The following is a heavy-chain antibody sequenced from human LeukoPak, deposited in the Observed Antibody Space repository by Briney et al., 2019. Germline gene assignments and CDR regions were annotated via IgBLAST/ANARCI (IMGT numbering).Heavy chain of an antibody. V-gene: IGHV4-31*03. J-gene: IGHJ4*02. Sequence: SSETLSLTCTVSGGSISSGGYYWSWIRQHTGKGLEWIGYIYYSGSTYYNPSLKSRVTISVDTSKNQFSLKLSSVTAADTAVYYCARGGDYSHYVGGQGTLVTVSS. CDR3: ARGGDYSHYV. CDR1: GGSISSGGYY. D-gene: IGHD4-11*01. CDR2: IYYSGST.